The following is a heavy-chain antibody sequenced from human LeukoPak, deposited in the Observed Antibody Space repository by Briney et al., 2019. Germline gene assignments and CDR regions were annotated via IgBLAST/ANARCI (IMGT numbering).Heavy chain of an antibody. D-gene: IGHD4-17*01. J-gene: IGHJ4*02. CDR1: GGSVSSSLHS. Sequence: SETLSLTCTVSGGSVSSSLHSWGWVRQPPGKGLEWIGSIYYSGSTNYNASFNSRVTMSVDRSKDQFSLNLTSVAATDTAVYYCARHFYGDYVFDYWGKGTLVTVTS. CDR3: ARHFYGDYVFDY. V-gene: IGHV4-39*01. CDR2: IYYSGST.